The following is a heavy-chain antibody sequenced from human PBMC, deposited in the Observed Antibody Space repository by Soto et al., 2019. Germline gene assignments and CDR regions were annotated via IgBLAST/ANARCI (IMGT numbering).Heavy chain of an antibody. V-gene: IGHV3-21*01. J-gene: IGHJ3*02. CDR2: ISSSSSYI. CDR3: SCEPYLFVSGYYQWSAFDI. Sequence: GGSLRLSCAASGFTFSSYSMNWVRQAPGKGLEWVSSISSSSSYIYYADSVKGRFTISRDNAKNSLYLQMNSLRAEDTAVYYCSCEPYLFVSGYYQWSAFDIWGQGTMVT. CDR1: GFTFSSYS. D-gene: IGHD3-22*01.